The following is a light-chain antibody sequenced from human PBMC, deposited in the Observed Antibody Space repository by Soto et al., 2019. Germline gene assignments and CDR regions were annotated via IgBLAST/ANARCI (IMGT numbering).Light chain of an antibody. CDR2: GSF. V-gene: IGKV3-15*01. CDR1: QSVDNN. CDR3: QQYNSYPRIT. J-gene: IGKJ5*01. Sequence: EIVMTQSPVTLSASPGESATLSCRASQSVDNNVAWYQQKPGQAPRLLIVGSFARATGIPARFSGSGSGSEFTLTISSLEPEDFATYYCQQYNSYPRITFGQGTRLEIK.